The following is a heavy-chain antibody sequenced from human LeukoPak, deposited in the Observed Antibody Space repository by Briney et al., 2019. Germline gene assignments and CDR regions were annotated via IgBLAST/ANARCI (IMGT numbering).Heavy chain of an antibody. J-gene: IGHJ6*03. CDR3: ARGHAPGYYYYYYYMDV. Sequence: SETLSLTCAVYGGSFSGYYWSWIRQPPGKGLEWIGEINHSGSTNYNPSLKSRVTISVDTSKNQFSLKLSSVTAADTAVYYCARGHAPGYYYYYYYMDVWAKGPRSPSP. CDR2: INHSGST. CDR1: GGSFSGYY. V-gene: IGHV4-34*01.